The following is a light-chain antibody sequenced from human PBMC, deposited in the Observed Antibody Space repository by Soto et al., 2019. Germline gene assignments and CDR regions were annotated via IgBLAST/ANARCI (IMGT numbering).Light chain of an antibody. V-gene: IGKV3-20*01. CDR1: QSVSSSS. CDR3: QQYGGSPLVT. CDR2: GAS. J-gene: IGKJ2*01. Sequence: EIVLTQSPAILSLSPGERATLSCRASQSVSSSSLAWYQQKPGQAPRLLVYGASSRATGIPDRFSGSGSGKEFTLTSSRLEAEDFEVYYCQQYGGSPLVTFGQGTKLEIK.